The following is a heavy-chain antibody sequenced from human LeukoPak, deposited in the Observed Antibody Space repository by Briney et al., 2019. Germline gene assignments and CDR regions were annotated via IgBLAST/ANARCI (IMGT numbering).Heavy chain of an antibody. CDR2: ISDVGSN. J-gene: IGHJ5*02. CDR1: GVSISTYY. CDR3: ARDKAPGGKRWFDP. Sequence: RSSETLSLTCTVSGVSISTYYWSWIRQHPGKGLEWIGYISDVGSNDYNPSLKGRVTISRDTSKNQFSLRLSSVTAADAAVYHCARDKAPGGKRWFDPWGQGTLVIVSS. D-gene: IGHD4-23*01. V-gene: IGHV4-59*01.